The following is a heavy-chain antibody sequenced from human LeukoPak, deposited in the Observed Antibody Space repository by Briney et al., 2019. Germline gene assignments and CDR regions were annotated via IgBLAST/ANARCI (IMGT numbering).Heavy chain of an antibody. V-gene: IGHV3-30*18. Sequence: GGSLRLSCAASGFTFSNYAMHWVRQAPGKGLEWVAVISYDGTNKYYPDSVKGRFTISRDNSYNTLYLQVDSLTAEDTAVYYCAKESTTYYYYGMHVWGQGTTVTDSS. J-gene: IGHJ6*02. CDR2: ISYDGTNK. D-gene: IGHD2/OR15-2a*01. CDR1: GFTFSNYA. CDR3: AKESTTYYYYGMHV.